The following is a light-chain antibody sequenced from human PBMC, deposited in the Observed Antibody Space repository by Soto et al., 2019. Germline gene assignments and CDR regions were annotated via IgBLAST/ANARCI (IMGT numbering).Light chain of an antibody. CDR2: DAS. Sequence: DIQMTQSPSSLSASVGNRVTITCRASQSISTYLNWYQKKPGKAPNLLIYDASRLQSGVPSRFSGSGGGTDCTLSISSVQPEDVATYFCQQSYMDPITLGQGTRLEIK. CDR1: QSISTY. V-gene: IGKV1-39*01. CDR3: QQSYMDPIT. J-gene: IGKJ5*01.